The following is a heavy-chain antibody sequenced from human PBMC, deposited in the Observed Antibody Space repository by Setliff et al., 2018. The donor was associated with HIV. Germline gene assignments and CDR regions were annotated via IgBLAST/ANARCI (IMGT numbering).Heavy chain of an antibody. V-gene: IGHV3-74*01. CDR3: ARCPRYCSGSGCDPQYSHMDV. D-gene: IGHD2-15*01. CDR1: GFTFTNYY. CDR2: ISRDGDNS. Sequence: PGESLKISCAASGFTFTNYYMHGVRQVPGKGLVWASLISRDGDNSHYADSVKGRFTISRDNAKNTLYLQMNSLRVEDTAVYYCARCPRYCSGSGCDPQYSHMDVWGQGTTVTVSS. J-gene: IGHJ6*03.